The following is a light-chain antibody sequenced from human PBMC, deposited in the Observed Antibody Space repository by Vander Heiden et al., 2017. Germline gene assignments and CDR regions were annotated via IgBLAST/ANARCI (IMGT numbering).Light chain of an antibody. CDR1: SSNIGAGYD. CDR2: GNG. J-gene: IGLJ1*01. CDR3: QSYDISLSAYV. V-gene: IGLV1-40*01. Sequence: QSVLTQPPSVSGAPGQRVTISCTGSSSNIGAGYDVPWYQQVPGTAPKLLIYGNGNRPSGVPDRFSGSKSGTSVSLAITGLQAGDEADYYCQSYDISLSAYVFGTGTKVTVL.